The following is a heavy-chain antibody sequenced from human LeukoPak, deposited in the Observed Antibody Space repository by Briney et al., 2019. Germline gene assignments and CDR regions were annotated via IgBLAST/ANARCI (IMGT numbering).Heavy chain of an antibody. V-gene: IGHV3-30*18. CDR1: GFTFSSYG. J-gene: IGHJ4*02. D-gene: IGHD2-2*01. CDR3: AKDRGAGYCSSTSCFSFDY. CDR2: ISYDGSNK. Sequence: GGSLRLFCAASGFTFSSYGMHWPRQAPGKGLECVAVISYDGSNKCYADSVKGRFTISRDNSKNTLYLQMNSMRVEDTAVYYCAKDRGAGYCSSTSCFSFDYWGQGTLVIVSS.